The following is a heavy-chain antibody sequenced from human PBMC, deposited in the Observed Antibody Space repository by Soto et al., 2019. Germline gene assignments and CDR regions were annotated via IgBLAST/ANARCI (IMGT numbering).Heavy chain of an antibody. CDR1: GFTFSSYA. Sequence: LRLSCAASGFTFSSYAMSWVRQAPGKGLEWVSAISGSGGSTYYADSVKGRFTISRDNSKNTLYLQMNSLRAEDTAVYYCAKDSSNVITYYYDSSGSHYFDYWGQGTLVTVSS. V-gene: IGHV3-23*01. CDR3: AKDSSNVITYYYDSSGSHYFDY. J-gene: IGHJ4*02. D-gene: IGHD3-22*01. CDR2: ISGSGGST.